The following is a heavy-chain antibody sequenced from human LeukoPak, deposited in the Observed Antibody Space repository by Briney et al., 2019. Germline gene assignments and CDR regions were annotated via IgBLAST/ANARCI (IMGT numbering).Heavy chain of an antibody. V-gene: IGHV4-59*01. J-gene: IGHJ6*03. Sequence: SETLSLTCTVSGGSISSYYWSWIRQPPGKGLEWIGYIYYSGTTDYNPSLKSRVTISVDTSNNQFSLKVSSVTAADTAVYYCARLGGEQWLVPVYYYYYMDVWGKGTTVTVSS. D-gene: IGHD6-19*01. CDR1: GGSISSYY. CDR2: IYYSGTT. CDR3: ARLGGEQWLVPVYYYYYMDV.